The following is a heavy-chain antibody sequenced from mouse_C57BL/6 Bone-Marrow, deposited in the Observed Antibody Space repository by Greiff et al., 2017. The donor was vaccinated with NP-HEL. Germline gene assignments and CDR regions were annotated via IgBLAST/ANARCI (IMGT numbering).Heavy chain of an antibody. CDR2: IDPSDCET. J-gene: IGHJ2*01. CDR1: GYTFTSYW. D-gene: IGHD1-1*01. V-gene: IGHV1-52*01. Sequence: QVQLQQPGAELVRPGSSVKLSCKASGYTFTSYWMHWVKQRPIQGLEWIGNIDPSDCETHYNQKFKDKATLTVDKSSSTAYMQLSSLTSEDSAVYYCARGGYYGSSLYYFDYWGQGTTLTVSS. CDR3: ARGGYYGSSLYYFDY.